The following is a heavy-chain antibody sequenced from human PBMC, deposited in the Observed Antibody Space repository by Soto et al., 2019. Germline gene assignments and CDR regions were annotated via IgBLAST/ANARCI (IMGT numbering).Heavy chain of an antibody. Sequence: ASVKVCCKSSGYTFTSYYMHWVRQAPGQVLEWMGIINPSGVSTSYAQKFQVRVTMTRDTSTSTGYIELSSLRSEDTAVYYCARAQDYYDSSGSPAFDIWGQGTMVTFSS. V-gene: IGHV1-46*01. D-gene: IGHD3-22*01. CDR2: INPSGVST. CDR3: ARAQDYYDSSGSPAFDI. CDR1: GYTFTSYY. J-gene: IGHJ3*02.